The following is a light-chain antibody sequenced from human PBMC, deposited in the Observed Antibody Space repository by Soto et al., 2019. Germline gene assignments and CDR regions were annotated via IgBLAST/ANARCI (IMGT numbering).Light chain of an antibody. J-gene: IGLJ1*01. V-gene: IGLV1-47*01. CDR2: RNN. Sequence: QSVLTQPPSASGTPGQRVTISCSGSSSNIGSNYVYWYQQLPGTAPKLLFYRNNERPSGVPDRFSGSKSGTSASLAISGLRSEDEADYYCAASDASLSGFYVFGTGTKLTVL. CDR3: AASDASLSGFYV. CDR1: SSNIGSNY.